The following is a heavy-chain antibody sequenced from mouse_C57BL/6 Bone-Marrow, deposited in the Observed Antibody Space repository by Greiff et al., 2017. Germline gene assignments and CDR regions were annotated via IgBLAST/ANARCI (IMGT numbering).Heavy chain of an antibody. J-gene: IGHJ4*01. CDR3: ARIRRPYYAMDY. Sequence: QVQLQQPGAELVRPGTSVKLYCKASGYTFTSYWMHWVKQRPGQGLEWIGVIDPSDSYTNYNQKFKGKATLTVDTSSSTAYMQLSSLTSEDSAVYYCARIRRPYYAMDYWGQGTSVTVSS. CDR1: GYTFTSYW. V-gene: IGHV1-59*01. CDR2: IDPSDSYT.